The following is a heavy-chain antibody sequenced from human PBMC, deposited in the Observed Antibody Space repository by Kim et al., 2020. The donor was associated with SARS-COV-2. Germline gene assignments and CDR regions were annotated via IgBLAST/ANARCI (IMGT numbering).Heavy chain of an antibody. D-gene: IGHD2-15*01. Sequence: GGSLRLSCAASGFTFSSYGMHWVRQAPGKGLEWVAVISYDGSNKYYADSVKGRFTISRDNSKNTLYLQMNSLRAEDTAVYYCAAAGGNLDYWGQGTLVTVAS. CDR1: GFTFSSYG. V-gene: IGHV3-33*05. CDR3: AAAGGNLDY. CDR2: ISYDGSNK. J-gene: IGHJ4*02.